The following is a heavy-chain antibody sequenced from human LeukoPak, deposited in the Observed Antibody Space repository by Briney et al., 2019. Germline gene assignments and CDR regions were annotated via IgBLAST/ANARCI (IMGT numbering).Heavy chain of an antibody. D-gene: IGHD2-15*01. J-gene: IGHJ5*02. CDR3: ARERGYCSGGSCYRPRRFDP. V-gene: IGHV1-8*01. CDR2: MNPNSGNT. Sequence: SVKVSCKASGYTFTSYDINWVRQATGQGLEWMGWMNPNSGNTGYAQKFQGRVTMTRNTSISTAYMELSSLRSEDTAVYYCARERGYCSGGSCYRPRRFDPWGQGTLVTVSS. CDR1: GYTFTSYD.